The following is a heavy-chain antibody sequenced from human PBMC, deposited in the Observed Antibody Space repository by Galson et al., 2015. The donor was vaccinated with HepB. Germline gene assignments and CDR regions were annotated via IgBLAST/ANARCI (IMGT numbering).Heavy chain of an antibody. J-gene: IGHJ6*02. CDR2: ISAYNGNT. V-gene: IGHV1-18*04. CDR3: ASHFTNWGGYYYYGMDV. Sequence: SVKVSCKASGYTFTSYGISWVRQAPGQGLEWMGWISAYNGNTNYAQKLQGRVTMTTDTSTSTAYMELRSLRSDDTAVYYCASHFTNWGGYYYYGMDVWGQGTTVTVSS. CDR1: GYTFTSYG. D-gene: IGHD7-27*01.